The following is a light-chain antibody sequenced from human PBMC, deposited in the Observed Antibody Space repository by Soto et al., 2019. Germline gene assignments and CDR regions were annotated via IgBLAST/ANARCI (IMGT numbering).Light chain of an antibody. CDR2: GVY. J-gene: IGLJ1*01. Sequence: QSALTQPASVSGSPGQSITISCTGTNSDVGAYNYVSWHQQHPGEAPKLMIYGVYYRPSGISSRFSGSKSGNTASLTISGLQAEDEADYYCSSYTTSSTYVFGTGTKLTVL. CDR3: SSYTTSSTYV. CDR1: NSDVGAYNY. V-gene: IGLV2-14*01.